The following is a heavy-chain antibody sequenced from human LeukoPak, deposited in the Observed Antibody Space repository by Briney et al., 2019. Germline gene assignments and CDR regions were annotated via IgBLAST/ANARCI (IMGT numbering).Heavy chain of an antibody. CDR3: ARSRQTAMVLFDY. CDR2: INHSGST. D-gene: IGHD5-18*01. J-gene: IGHJ4*02. V-gene: IGHV4-34*01. CDR1: GGSFSGYY. Sequence: AETLSLSCAVYGGSFSGYYWSWIRQAPGKGLEWIGEINHSGSTNYNPSLKSRVTISVDTSKNHFSLKLSSVTAADTAVHYCARSRQTAMVLFDYWGQGTLVTVSS.